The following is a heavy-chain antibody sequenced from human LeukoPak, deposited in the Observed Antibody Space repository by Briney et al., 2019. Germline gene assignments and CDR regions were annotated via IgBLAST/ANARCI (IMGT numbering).Heavy chain of an antibody. D-gene: IGHD6-25*01. CDR1: GFTFSSYG. Sequence: GGSLRLSCAASGFTFSSYGMHWVRQAPGKGLEWVAVISYDGSNKYYADSVKGRFTISRDNSKNTLYLQMNSLRAEDTAVYYCATSRGSPWDYFDYWGQGTLVTVSS. CDR3: ATSRGSPWDYFDY. CDR2: ISYDGSNK. J-gene: IGHJ4*02. V-gene: IGHV3-30*03.